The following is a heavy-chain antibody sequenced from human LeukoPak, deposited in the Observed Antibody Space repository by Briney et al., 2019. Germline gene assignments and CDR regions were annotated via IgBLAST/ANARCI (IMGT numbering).Heavy chain of an antibody. V-gene: IGHV3-23*01. D-gene: IGHD2-21*01. CDR2: ISGSGAGT. Sequence: PGGSLRLSCAASGFTFSGYAMNWVRQAPGKGLEWVSGISGSGAGTYYADSVKGRFTISRDNSKNTLYLQMNSLSAQDETGYYCGKMLCEFYTISYSFDYWGQGTLVSVSS. J-gene: IGHJ4*02. CDR3: GKMLCEFYTISYSFDY. CDR1: GFTFSGYA.